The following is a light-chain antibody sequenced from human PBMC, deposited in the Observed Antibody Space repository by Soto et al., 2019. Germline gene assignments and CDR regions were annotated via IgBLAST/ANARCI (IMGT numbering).Light chain of an antibody. CDR1: HDIGNY. Sequence: DIQMTQSPSSLSASVGDRVTITCQASHDIGNYLNWYQHKPGKAPKLLIYGAYNLETGVPSRFSGGGSGTDFTCTITSLQPEDVATYYGQQSYSTTWTFGQGTKGEIK. V-gene: IGKV1-33*01. J-gene: IGKJ1*01. CDR3: QQSYSTTWT. CDR2: GAY.